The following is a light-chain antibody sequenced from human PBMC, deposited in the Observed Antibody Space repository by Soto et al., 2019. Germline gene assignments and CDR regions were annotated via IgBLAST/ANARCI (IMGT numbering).Light chain of an antibody. CDR1: SSNIGAGYD. CDR2: SNT. Sequence: QSVLTQPPSVSGAPGQRVTISCTGSSSNIGAGYDVHWYQQLPGTAPKLLIYSNTNRPLGVPDRFSGSKFGTSASLAITGLQAEDEADYYCQSYDSSLSVVFGGGTQLTVL. V-gene: IGLV1-40*01. CDR3: QSYDSSLSVV. J-gene: IGLJ2*01.